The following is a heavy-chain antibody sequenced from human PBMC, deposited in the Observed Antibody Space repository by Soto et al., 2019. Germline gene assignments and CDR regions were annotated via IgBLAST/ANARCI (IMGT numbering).Heavy chain of an antibody. CDR1: GFTFSSYG. CDR2: ILSDGSDK. J-gene: IGHJ4*02. Sequence: GSLRLSCAASGFTFSSYGMHWVRQAPGKGLEWVAVILSDGSDKNYADSVKGRFSISRDNSRNTLFLQMNSLRPEDTAVFYCAKEPYDSTGFYYSFHHWGQGTLVTVSS. D-gene: IGHD3-22*01. CDR3: AKEPYDSTGFYYSFHH. V-gene: IGHV3-30*18.